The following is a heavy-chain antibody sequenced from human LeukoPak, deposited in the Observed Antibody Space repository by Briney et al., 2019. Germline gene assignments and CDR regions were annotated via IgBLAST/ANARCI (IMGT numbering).Heavy chain of an antibody. CDR2: ISSSSSAI. V-gene: IGHV3-48*02. J-gene: IGHJ4*02. Sequence: GGSLRLSCAASGFTFSSYTMNWVRQAPGKGLEWVSSISSSSSAIYYAASVKGRFTISRDNAKNSLYLQMNSLRDEDTGVYYCARGALRYSDYWGQGTLVTVSS. CDR1: GFTFSSYT. CDR3: ARGALRYSDY. D-gene: IGHD3-9*01.